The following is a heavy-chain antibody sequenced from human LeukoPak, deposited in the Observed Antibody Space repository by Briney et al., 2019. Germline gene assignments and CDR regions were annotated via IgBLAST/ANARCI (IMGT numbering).Heavy chain of an antibody. Sequence: ASVKVSCKASGYTFTSYDINWVRQATGQGLEWMGWMNPNSGNTGYAQKFQGRVTMTRNTSISTAYMVLSSLRSEDTAVYYCVWFGELSNAFDIWGQGIMVTVSS. V-gene: IGHV1-8*01. D-gene: IGHD3-10*01. CDR3: VWFGELSNAFDI. CDR2: MNPNSGNT. CDR1: GYTFTSYD. J-gene: IGHJ3*02.